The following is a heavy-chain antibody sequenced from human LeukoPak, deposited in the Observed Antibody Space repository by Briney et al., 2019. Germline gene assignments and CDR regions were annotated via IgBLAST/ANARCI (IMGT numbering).Heavy chain of an antibody. V-gene: IGHV3-21*01. D-gene: IGHD6-19*01. CDR2: ISSSSSYK. CDR3: ARGGYSSGWYEDYYYYGMDV. J-gene: IGHJ6*02. Sequence: PGGSLRLSCAASGFTFSSYSMNWVRQAPGKGLEWVSSISSSSSYKYYADSVKGRFTISRDNAKNSLYLQMNSLRAEDTAVYYCARGGYSSGWYEDYYYYGMDVWGQGTTVTVSS. CDR1: GFTFSSYS.